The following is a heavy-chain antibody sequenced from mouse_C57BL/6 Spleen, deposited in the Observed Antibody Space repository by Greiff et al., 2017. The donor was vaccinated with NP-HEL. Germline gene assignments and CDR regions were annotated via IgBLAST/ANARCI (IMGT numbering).Heavy chain of an antibody. J-gene: IGHJ3*01. Sequence: VQLQQSGAELVRPGSSVKLSCKASGYTFTSYWMHWVKQRPIQGLEWIGNIDPSDSETHYNQKFKDKATLTVDKSSSTAYMQLSSLTSEDSAVYYCARDGNYGGFAYWGQRTLVTVSA. D-gene: IGHD2-1*01. V-gene: IGHV1-52*01. CDR2: IDPSDSET. CDR1: GYTFTSYW. CDR3: ARDGNYGGFAY.